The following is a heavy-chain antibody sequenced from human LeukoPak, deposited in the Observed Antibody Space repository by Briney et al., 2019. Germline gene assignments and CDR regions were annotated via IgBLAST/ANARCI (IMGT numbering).Heavy chain of an antibody. D-gene: IGHD6-13*01. Sequence: ASVRVSCKASGYTFTNYDINWVRQASGQGLEWMGWMNPNSGNTGSAQKFQGRVTMTSNTSISTAYMELSSLRSEDTAVYYCARGLRREQQLLRALDYGGQGTPVTVAS. V-gene: IGHV1-8*01. CDR3: ARGLRREQQLLRALDY. J-gene: IGHJ4*02. CDR1: GYTFTNYD. CDR2: MNPNSGNT.